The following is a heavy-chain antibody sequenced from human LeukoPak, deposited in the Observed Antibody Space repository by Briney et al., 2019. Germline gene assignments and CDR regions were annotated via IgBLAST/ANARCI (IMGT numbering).Heavy chain of an antibody. Sequence: GESLKISCKGSGYSFTSYWIGWVRQMPGKGLEWMGVIYPGDSDTRYSPSFQGQVTISADKSISTAYLQWSSLKASDTAMYYCARQLPGVSSAFDIWGQGTMVITVSS. CDR1: GYSFTSYW. CDR2: IYPGDSDT. J-gene: IGHJ3*02. V-gene: IGHV5-51*01. CDR3: ARQLPGVSSAFDI. D-gene: IGHD5/OR15-5a*01.